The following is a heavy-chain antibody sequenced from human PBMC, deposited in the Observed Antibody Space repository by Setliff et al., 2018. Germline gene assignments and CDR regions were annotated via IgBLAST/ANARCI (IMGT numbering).Heavy chain of an antibody. Sequence: SETLSLTCTVSGGSISSGGYYWSWIRQPAGKGLEWIGHIYTSGSTNYNPSLKSRVTISVDTSKNQFSLKLTSVTAADTAVYYCARERRFCIGSGCYSGNYYYYMDVWGKGTTVTAP. CDR2: IYTSGST. J-gene: IGHJ6*03. CDR1: GGSISSGGYY. V-gene: IGHV4-61*09. CDR3: ARERRFCIGSGCYSGNYYYYMDV. D-gene: IGHD2-15*01.